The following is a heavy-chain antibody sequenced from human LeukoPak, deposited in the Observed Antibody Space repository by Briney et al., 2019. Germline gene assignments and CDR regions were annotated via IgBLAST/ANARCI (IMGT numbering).Heavy chain of an antibody. J-gene: IGHJ4*02. CDR2: IVVGSGYT. Sequence: SVKVSCKASGFTFTNSAVQWVRQARGQRLEWIGWIVVGSGYTNYAQKFQERVTITRDMSTSTAYMELTSLRSEDTAVYYCARGLDLGRGAYWGQGTLVTVSS. CDR1: GFTFTNSA. CDR3: ARGLDLGRGAY. V-gene: IGHV1-58*01. D-gene: IGHD7-27*01.